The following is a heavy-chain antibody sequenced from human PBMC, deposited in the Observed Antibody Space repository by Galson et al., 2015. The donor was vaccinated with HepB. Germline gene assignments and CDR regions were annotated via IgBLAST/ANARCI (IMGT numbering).Heavy chain of an antibody. CDR3: ATSYCGGDCYSDY. D-gene: IGHD2-21*01. CDR2: INTDGSST. V-gene: IGHV3-74*01. Sequence: SLRLSCAASGFTFSSYWMHWVRQAPGKGLVWVSRINTDGSSTNYADSVKGRFTISRDNAKNTLYLQMNSLRAEDTAVYYCATSYCGGDCYSDYWGQGTLVTVSS. J-gene: IGHJ4*02. CDR1: GFTFSSYW.